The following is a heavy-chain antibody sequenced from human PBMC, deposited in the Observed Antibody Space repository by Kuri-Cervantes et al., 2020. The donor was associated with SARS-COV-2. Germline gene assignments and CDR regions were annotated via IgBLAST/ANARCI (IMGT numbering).Heavy chain of an antibody. V-gene: IGHV3-7*01. J-gene: IGHJ6*03. Sequence: GGSLRLSCAASGFTFSSYWMSWVRQAPGKGLEWVANIKQDGSEKYYVDSVKGRFTISRDNAKNSLYLQMNSLRAEDTAVYYCARVNTSGSYRSYYYYYYMDVWGKGTTVTVSS. CDR2: IKQDGSEK. D-gene: IGHD1-26*01. CDR3: ARVNTSGSYRSYYYYYYMDV. CDR1: GFTFSSYW.